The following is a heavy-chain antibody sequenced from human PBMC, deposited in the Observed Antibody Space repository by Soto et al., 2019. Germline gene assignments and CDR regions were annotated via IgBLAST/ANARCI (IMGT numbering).Heavy chain of an antibody. V-gene: IGHV4-34*01. Sequence: SETLSLTCAVYGGSFSGYYWSWIRQPPGKGLEWIGEINHSGSTNYNPSLKSRVTISVATSKNQFSLKLSSVTAADTAVYYCASRYYDSSGYYYYYYGMDVWGQGTTVTVSS. CDR3: ASRYYDSSGYYYYYYGMDV. CDR2: INHSGST. J-gene: IGHJ6*02. D-gene: IGHD3-22*01. CDR1: GGSFSGYY.